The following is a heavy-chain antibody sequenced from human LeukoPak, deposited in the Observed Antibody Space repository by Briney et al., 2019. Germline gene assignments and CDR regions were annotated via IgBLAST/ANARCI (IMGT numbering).Heavy chain of an antibody. V-gene: IGHV4-39*01. D-gene: IGHD6-13*01. CDR3: ARRGSSWYYFDY. Sequence: PSETLSLTCTVSGDSIGNSSYYWGWIRQPPGKGLEWIGSIYYSGSTYYNPSLKSRVTISVDTSKNQFSLKLSSVTAADTAVYYCARRGSSWYYFDYWGQGTLVTVSS. CDR1: GDSIGNSSYY. J-gene: IGHJ4*02. CDR2: IYYSGST.